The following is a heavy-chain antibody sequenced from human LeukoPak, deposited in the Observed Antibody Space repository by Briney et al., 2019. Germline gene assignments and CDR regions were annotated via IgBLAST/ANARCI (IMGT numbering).Heavy chain of an antibody. V-gene: IGHV1-18*01. CDR2: ISAYNGNT. J-gene: IGHJ5*02. CDR1: GYTFTSYG. D-gene: IGHD3-3*01. Sequence: GASVKVSCKASGYTFTSYGISWVRQAPGQGLEWMGWISAYNGNTNYAQKLQGRVTMTTDTSTSTAYMELRSLRSDDTAVYYCARNLRFLEWYPHGFDPWGQGTLVTVSS. CDR3: ARNLRFLEWYPHGFDP.